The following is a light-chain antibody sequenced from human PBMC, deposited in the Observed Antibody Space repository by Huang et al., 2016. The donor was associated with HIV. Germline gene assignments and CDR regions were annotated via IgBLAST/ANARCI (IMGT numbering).Light chain of an antibody. V-gene: IGKV1-27*01. Sequence: DIQMTQSPSSLTTSVGDTVTITCRASPGIGNFLAWYQQKPGKVPKLLIYAASTLHSGVPSRFAGSGSGTDFTLTISSLQPEDVATYYCQRYNNVPYTFGQGTKLDIK. CDR2: AAS. J-gene: IGKJ2*01. CDR3: QRYNNVPYT. CDR1: PGIGNF.